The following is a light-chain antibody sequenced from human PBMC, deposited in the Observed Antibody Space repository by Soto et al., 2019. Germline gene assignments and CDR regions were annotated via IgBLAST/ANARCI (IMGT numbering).Light chain of an antibody. CDR1: QSISNY. J-gene: IGKJ3*01. Sequence: DIQMTQSPSSLSASVGDRVTITCRASQSISNYLNWYQQKPGKAPKFLIYATSSLQSGVPSRFSGSGSGIDFTLTISSLQPEDFATYYCQQSYSTPFTFGPGTKVDIK. V-gene: IGKV1-39*01. CDR2: ATS. CDR3: QQSYSTPFT.